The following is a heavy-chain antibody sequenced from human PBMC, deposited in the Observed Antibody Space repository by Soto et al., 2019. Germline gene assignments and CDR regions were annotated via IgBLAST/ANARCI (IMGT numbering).Heavy chain of an antibody. D-gene: IGHD4-17*01. CDR1: GGSISSGDYY. Sequence: SETLSLTCTVSGGSISSGDYYWSWIRQPPGKGLEWIGYIYYSGSTYYNPSLKSRVTISVDTSKNQFSLKLSSVTAADTAVYYCDRVANHYGEYTNWGQGTLVTVSS. J-gene: IGHJ4*02. CDR2: IYYSGST. CDR3: DRVANHYGEYTN. V-gene: IGHV4-30-4*01.